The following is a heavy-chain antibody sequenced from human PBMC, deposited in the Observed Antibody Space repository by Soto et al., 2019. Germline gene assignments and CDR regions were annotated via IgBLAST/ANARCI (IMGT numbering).Heavy chain of an antibody. J-gene: IGHJ4*02. CDR2: TSAYNGNT. CDR3: AIFAYYDILTGYYNVRGY. V-gene: IGHV1-18*01. D-gene: IGHD3-9*01. Sequence: SVEVSCKASGYSVNSYGISWVRQETGQGLEWMGWTSAYNGNTNYAQKLQGRVTMTTDTSTSTAYMELRSLRSDDTAVYYCAIFAYYDILTGYYNVRGYWRQGTLVTVS. CDR1: GYSVNSYG.